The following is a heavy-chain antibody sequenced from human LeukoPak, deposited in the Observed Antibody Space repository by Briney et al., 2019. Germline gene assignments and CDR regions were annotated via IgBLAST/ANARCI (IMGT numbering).Heavy chain of an antibody. D-gene: IGHD6-13*01. J-gene: IGHJ4*02. CDR1: GGSFSGYY. V-gene: IGHV4-34*01. Sequence: SETLSLTCAVYGGSFSGYYWSWIRQPPGKGLEWIGEINHSGSTNYNPSLKSRVTISVDTSKNQFSLKLSSVTAADTAVYYCVREESSSSLSPVSPIDYWGQGTLVTDSS. CDR2: INHSGST. CDR3: VREESSSSLSPVSPIDY.